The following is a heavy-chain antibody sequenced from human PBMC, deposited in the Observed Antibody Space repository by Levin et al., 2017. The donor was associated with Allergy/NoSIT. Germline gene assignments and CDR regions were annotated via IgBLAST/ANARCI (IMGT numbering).Heavy chain of an antibody. J-gene: IGHJ5*02. D-gene: IGHD2-8*01. CDR1: FFNFRGYW. Sequence: GESLKISCAASFFNFRGYWMTWVRQAPGKGLEWVANINQDGSEIYYVDSVRGRFTISRDNAKNSLSLQMNNLRAEDSAVYYCARDGIPTNSTYGANWYALWGQGTVVSV. CDR2: INQDGSEI. V-gene: IGHV3-7*03. CDR3: ARDGIPTNSTYGANWYAL.